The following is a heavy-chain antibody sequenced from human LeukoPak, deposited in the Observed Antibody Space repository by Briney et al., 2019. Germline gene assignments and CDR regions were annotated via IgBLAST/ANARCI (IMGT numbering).Heavy chain of an antibody. CDR1: GFTFSSYT. V-gene: IGHV3-30*09. J-gene: IGHJ4*02. Sequence: GRSLRLSCAASGFTFSSYTMHWVRQAPGKGLEWVAAISDDATYTYYSVSVKGRFVISRDNSKKTLFLQMNNPTTDDTAVYYCARGTAVTALSGFWGQGTLVTVSS. D-gene: IGHD4-17*01. CDR3: ARGTAVTALSGF. CDR2: ISDDATYT.